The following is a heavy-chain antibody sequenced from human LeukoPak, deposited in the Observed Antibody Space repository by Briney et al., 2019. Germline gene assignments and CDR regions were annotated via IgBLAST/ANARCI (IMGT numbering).Heavy chain of an antibody. J-gene: IGHJ3*02. D-gene: IGHD2-2*01. CDR2: IGGSGGST. Sequence: AGGSLRLSCAASGFTFSNYVMSWVRQAPGKGLEWVSTIGGSGGSTYYADSVKGRFTISRDNSKNTLYLQVNSLRAEDTAVYYCALGLRYCSSTSCYPYAFDIWGQGTVVTVSS. V-gene: IGHV3-23*01. CDR1: GFTFSNYV. CDR3: ALGLRYCSSTSCYPYAFDI.